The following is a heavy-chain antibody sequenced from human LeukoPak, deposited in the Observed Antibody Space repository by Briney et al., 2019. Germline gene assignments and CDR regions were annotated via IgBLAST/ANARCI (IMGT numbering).Heavy chain of an antibody. V-gene: IGHV1-69*04. D-gene: IGHD3-10*01. CDR3: ARDQRSQGYYGSGSYYNAVGY. CDR1: GGTFSSYA. J-gene: IGHJ4*02. CDR2: IIPILGIA. Sequence: SVKVSCKASGGTFSSYAISWVRQAPGQGLEWMGRIIPILGIANYAQKFQGRVTMTRDTSTSTVYMELSSLRSEDTAMYYCARDQRSQGYYGSGSYYNAVGYWGQGTLVTVSS.